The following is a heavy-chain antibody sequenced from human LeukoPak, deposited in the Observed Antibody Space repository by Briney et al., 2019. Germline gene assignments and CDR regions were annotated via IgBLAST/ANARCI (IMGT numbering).Heavy chain of an antibody. V-gene: IGHV4-59*01. CDR1: GGSISSYY. CDR2: IYYSGST. Sequence: SETLSLTCTVSGGSISSYYWSWIRQPPGKGLEWIGYIYYSGSTNYNPSLKSRVTISVDTSKHQFSLKLSSVTAADTAAYYCARGRDILTGCYSDYWGQGTLVTVSS. CDR3: ARGRDILTGCYSDY. J-gene: IGHJ4*02. D-gene: IGHD3-9*01.